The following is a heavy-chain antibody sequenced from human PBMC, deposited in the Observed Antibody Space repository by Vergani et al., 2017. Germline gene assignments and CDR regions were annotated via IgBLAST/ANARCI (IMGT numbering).Heavy chain of an antibody. D-gene: IGHD5-18*01. J-gene: IGHJ6*03. CDR2: IDHTGRP. CDR1: GGSFTSYH. Sequence: QVQLQQWGGGLLKPSETLSLTCVVNGGSFTSYHWTWIRQSPGEGLEWVGDIDHTGRPDYNPSLKCRLTMSVDKSRNQFSLTLNSVTATDTAIYFCARVDTETNCHLYYYYYMDVWGQGTAVTVS. V-gene: IGHV4-34*01. CDR3: ARVDTETNCHLYYYYYMDV.